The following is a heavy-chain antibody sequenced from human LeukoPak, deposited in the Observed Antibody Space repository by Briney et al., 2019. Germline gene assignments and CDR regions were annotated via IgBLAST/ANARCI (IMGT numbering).Heavy chain of an antibody. CDR3: ARGIPVYGSGWSYYFDY. CDR2: IYTNTGNP. D-gene: IGHD6-13*01. CDR1: GYTFTGYY. Sequence: ASVKVSCTASGYTFTGYYMHWVRQAPGQGLEWMGWIYTNTGNPTYTQGFTGRFVFSLDTSVSTTYLQISNLKAEDTAVYYCARGIPVYGSGWSYYFDYWGQGTLVTVSS. J-gene: IGHJ4*02. V-gene: IGHV7-4-1*02.